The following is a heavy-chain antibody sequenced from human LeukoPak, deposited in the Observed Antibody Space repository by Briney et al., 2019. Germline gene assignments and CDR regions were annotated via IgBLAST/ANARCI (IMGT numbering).Heavy chain of an antibody. CDR1: GGSFSNSNSF. D-gene: IGHD5/OR15-5a*01. J-gene: IGHJ4*02. Sequence: SGTLSLTCTVSGGSFSNSNSFWAWIRQPPGKGLEWIGTTYYSGITHYSPSLKSRVTISVDTSKNQFSLKLSSVTATDTALYYCARRVYGTSQYYWGQGTLVTVSS. CDR3: ARRVYGTSQYY. V-gene: IGHV4-39*01. CDR2: TYYSGIT.